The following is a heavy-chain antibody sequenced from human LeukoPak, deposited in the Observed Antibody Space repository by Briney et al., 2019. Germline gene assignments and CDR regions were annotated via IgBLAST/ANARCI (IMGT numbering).Heavy chain of an antibody. V-gene: IGHV3-23*01. Sequence: GGSLRLSCAASGFTFSSYAMTWVRQAPGKGLEWVSAISGSGGTTYYADSVKGRFTISRDNSRNTLYLQMNSLRADDTAVYYCARGLQEYTYGFDYWGQGTLVTVSS. CDR2: ISGSGGTT. CDR3: ARGLQEYTYGFDY. CDR1: GFTFSSYA. J-gene: IGHJ4*02. D-gene: IGHD5-18*01.